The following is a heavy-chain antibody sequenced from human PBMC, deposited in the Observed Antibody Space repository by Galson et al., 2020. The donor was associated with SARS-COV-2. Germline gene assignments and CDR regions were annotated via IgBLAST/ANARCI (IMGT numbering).Heavy chain of an antibody. CDR1: GYNFNSDW. Sequence: KIGESLKISCKASGYNFNSDWIGWVRQMPGKGLEWMGIIYPGDSETRYSLSFQGQVTMSADKSSNTAYLQWSSLKASDTAMYFCARVRSGNYIDDYWGQGTLVTVSA. V-gene: IGHV5-51*01. D-gene: IGHD1-26*01. J-gene: IGHJ4*02. CDR2: IYPGDSET. CDR3: ARVRSGNYIDDY.